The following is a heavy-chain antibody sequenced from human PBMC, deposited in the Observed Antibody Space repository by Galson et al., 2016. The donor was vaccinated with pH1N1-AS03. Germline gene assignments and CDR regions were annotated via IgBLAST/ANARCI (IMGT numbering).Heavy chain of an antibody. CDR3: AKRGGLPSEGMTYFDS. Sequence: SLRLSCAASGFTFSIYAMSWVRQAPGKGLEWVSTISGSGTGTYYADAVRGRFTISRDNSENTLYLQMNSLRAEDTAVYYCAKRGGLPSEGMTYFDSWGQGTLVPVSS. D-gene: IGHD2-2*01. CDR2: ISGSGTGT. V-gene: IGHV3-23*01. J-gene: IGHJ4*02. CDR1: GFTFSIYA.